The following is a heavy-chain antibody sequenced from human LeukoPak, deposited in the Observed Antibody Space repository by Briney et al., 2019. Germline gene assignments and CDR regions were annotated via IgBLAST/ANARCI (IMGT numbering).Heavy chain of an antibody. CDR3: ARDRNLTGDSFGY. D-gene: IGHD3-16*01. V-gene: IGHV3-30-3*01. CDR2: ISYDGNNK. J-gene: IGHJ4*02. CDR1: GFTFTDYW. Sequence: GGSLRLSCAASGFTFTDYWMHWVRQAPGKGLGWVAIISYDGNNKYYADSVKGRFTISRDNSKNTLYLQMNSLRAEDTAVYYCARDRNLTGDSFGYWGQGTLVTVSS.